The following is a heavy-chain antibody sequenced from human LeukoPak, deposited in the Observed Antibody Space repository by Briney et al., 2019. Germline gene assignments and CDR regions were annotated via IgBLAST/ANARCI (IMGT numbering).Heavy chain of an antibody. CDR2: TNLSGST. CDR1: GGSFSGYY. CDR3: AGRGIASAAGMY. V-gene: IGHV4-34*01. Sequence: KPPKTLSLTCAVNGGSFSGYYWSWIRQPPGKGLEWIGETNLSGSTNYNPSRKSRVTISVDTSKSQCSLKLSSLTAADTAVYYCAGRGIASAAGMYWGQGNLVTVSS. J-gene: IGHJ4*02. D-gene: IGHD6-13*01.